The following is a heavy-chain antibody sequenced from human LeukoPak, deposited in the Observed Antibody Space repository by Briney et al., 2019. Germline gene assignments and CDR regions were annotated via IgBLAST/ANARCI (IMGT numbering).Heavy chain of an antibody. Sequence: SETLSLTCTVSGGSISSGGYYWSWIRQHPGKGLEWIGYIYYSGSTYYNPSPKSRVTISVDTSKNQFSLKLSSVTAADTAVYYCARGAGSIVVVPAALAHWGQGTLVTVSS. CDR1: GGSISSGGYY. CDR3: ARGAGSIVVVPAALAH. J-gene: IGHJ4*02. CDR2: IYYSGST. V-gene: IGHV4-31*03. D-gene: IGHD2-2*01.